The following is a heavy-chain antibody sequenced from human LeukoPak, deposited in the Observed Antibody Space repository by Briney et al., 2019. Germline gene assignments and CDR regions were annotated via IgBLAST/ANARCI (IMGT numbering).Heavy chain of an antibody. CDR1: GYTFTVYY. Sequence: ASVKVSCKASGYTFTVYYIHWVRQAPGQGLEWMGWINPNSGGTNSAQKFQGRVTMTRDKSISTAYMELSRLRSDDTAVYYCARAPLFDYWGQGTLVTVSS. CDR2: INPNSGGT. CDR3: ARAPLFDY. J-gene: IGHJ4*02. V-gene: IGHV1-2*02.